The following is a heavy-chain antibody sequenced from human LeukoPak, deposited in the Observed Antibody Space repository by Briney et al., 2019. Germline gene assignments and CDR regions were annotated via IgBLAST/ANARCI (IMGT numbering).Heavy chain of an antibody. CDR2: IYHSGST. Sequence: SETLSLTCAVSGYSISSGYYWGWIRQPPGKGLEWIGCIYHSGSTYYNPSLKSRVTISVDTSKNQFSLKLSSVTAADTAVYYCASGLWFGEKGFDPWGQGTLVTVSS. CDR3: ASGLWFGEKGFDP. V-gene: IGHV4-38-2*01. D-gene: IGHD3-10*01. J-gene: IGHJ5*02. CDR1: GYSISSGYY.